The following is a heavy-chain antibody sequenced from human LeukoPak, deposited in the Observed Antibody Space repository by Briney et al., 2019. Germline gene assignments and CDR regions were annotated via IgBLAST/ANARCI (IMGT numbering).Heavy chain of an antibody. Sequence: SETLSLTCTVSGGSISSYYWSWIRQPPGKGLEWIGYIYYSGSTNYNPSLKSRVTISVDTSKNQFSLKLSSVTAADTAVYYCARDPYYYGMDVWGQGTTVTVSS. J-gene: IGHJ6*02. V-gene: IGHV4-59*01. CDR1: GGSISSYY. D-gene: IGHD3-10*01. CDR3: ARDPYYYGMDV. CDR2: IYYSGST.